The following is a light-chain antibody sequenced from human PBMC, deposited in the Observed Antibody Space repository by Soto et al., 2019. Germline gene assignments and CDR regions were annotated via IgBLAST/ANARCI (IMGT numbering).Light chain of an antibody. CDR3: QQNYSTPT. CDR2: AAS. Sequence: DIQMTQSPSSLSASVGDRVTITCRASQSISSYLNWYQQKPGKAPRLLIYAASSLQSGVPSRFSGSGSGTDFTLTISRLQPDDFATYYCQQNYSTPTFGPGTKVDIK. J-gene: IGKJ3*01. CDR1: QSISSY. V-gene: IGKV1-39*01.